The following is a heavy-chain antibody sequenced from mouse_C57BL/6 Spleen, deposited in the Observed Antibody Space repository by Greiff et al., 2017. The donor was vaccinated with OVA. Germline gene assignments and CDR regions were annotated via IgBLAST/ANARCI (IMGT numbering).Heavy chain of an antibody. CDR2: FHPYNDDT. J-gene: IGHJ3*01. CDR3: ARGYGSSLAWFAY. Sequence: QVHVKQSGAELVKPGASVKMSCKASGYTFTTYPIEWMKQNHGKSLEWIGNFHPYNDDTKYNEKFKGKATLTVEKSSSTVYLELSRLTSDDSAVYYCARGYGSSLAWFAYWGQGTLVTVSA. D-gene: IGHD1-1*01. CDR1: GYTFTTYP. V-gene: IGHV1-47*01.